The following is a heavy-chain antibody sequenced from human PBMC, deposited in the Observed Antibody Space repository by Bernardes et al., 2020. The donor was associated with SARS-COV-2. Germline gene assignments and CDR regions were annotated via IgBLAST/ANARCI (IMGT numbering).Heavy chain of an antibody. D-gene: IGHD3-3*01. Sequence: GGSLRLSCAASGFTFNNFGIHWVRQAPGKGLEWVAVISYEGSKKYYRDSVEGRFIISKDSSKNTLYLQMNSLRAEDTAVYYCARDKNLEWLPTYGMDVWGQGTTVTVSS. J-gene: IGHJ6*02. CDR3: ARDKNLEWLPTYGMDV. CDR1: GFTFNNFG. V-gene: IGHV3-30*03. CDR2: ISYEGSKK.